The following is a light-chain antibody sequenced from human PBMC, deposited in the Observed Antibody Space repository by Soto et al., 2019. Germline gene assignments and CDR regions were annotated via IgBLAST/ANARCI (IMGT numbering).Light chain of an antibody. J-gene: IGLJ3*02. CDR2: GNS. CDR3: QSYDTSLSAWV. Sequence: QSVLTQPPSVSGAPGQRVTISCTGSSSNFGAGFDVLWYQQFPGTAPKLLIYGNSNRPSGVPDRFSGSKSGTSASLAVTGLQAEDEADYYCQSYDTSLSAWVFGGGTKLTVL. CDR1: SSNFGAGFD. V-gene: IGLV1-40*01.